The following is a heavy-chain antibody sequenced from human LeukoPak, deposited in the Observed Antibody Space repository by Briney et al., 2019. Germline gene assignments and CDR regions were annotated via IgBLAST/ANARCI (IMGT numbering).Heavy chain of an antibody. J-gene: IGHJ3*02. CDR1: GFTFGRHS. Sequence: GGSLRLSCAASGFTFGRHSMNWVRQAPGKGLEWVSSISTSSSYIYYADSVKGRFTISRDNARNSLYLQMNSLRAEDTAVYYCARGRTNSGSFDDAFDIWGQGTMVTVSS. V-gene: IGHV3-21*01. D-gene: IGHD1-26*01. CDR3: ARGRTNSGSFDDAFDI. CDR2: ISTSSSYI.